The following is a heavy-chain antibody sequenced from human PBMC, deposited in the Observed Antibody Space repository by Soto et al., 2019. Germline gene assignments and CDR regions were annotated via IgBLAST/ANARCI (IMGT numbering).Heavy chain of an antibody. CDR2: IYYRGST. Sequence: PSETLSLTCTVSGGSISSHYWSWVRQAPGKGLEWIGHIYYRGSTNYNPSLRSRSTISVDTSKNQFSLKLNSVTTADAAVYYCAGDGREASGMDVWGQGTKVTVSS. D-gene: IGHD1-26*01. CDR3: AGDGREASGMDV. V-gene: IGHV4-59*11. J-gene: IGHJ6*02. CDR1: GGSISSHY.